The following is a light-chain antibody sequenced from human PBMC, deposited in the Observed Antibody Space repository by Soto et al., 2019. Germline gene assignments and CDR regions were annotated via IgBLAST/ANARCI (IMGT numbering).Light chain of an antibody. CDR3: SSYAGSSNV. J-gene: IGLJ1*01. Sequence: QSVLTQPPSASGSPGQSVTISCTGAGTDVGQYNYVSWYQQHPGKAPKLLIHHVSRRPSGVPARFSGSKSGNTASLTVSGLQTEDEADYYCSSYAGSSNVFGTGTKLTVL. CDR2: HVS. V-gene: IGLV2-8*01. CDR1: GTDVGQYNY.